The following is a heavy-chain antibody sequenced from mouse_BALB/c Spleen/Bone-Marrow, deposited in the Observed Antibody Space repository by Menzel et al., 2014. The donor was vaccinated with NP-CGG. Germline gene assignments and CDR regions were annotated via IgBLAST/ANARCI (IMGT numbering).Heavy chain of an antibody. CDR2: IRLKSNNYAT. CDR3: SRDYDDAMDY. D-gene: IGHD2-4*01. Sequence: EVQLQESGGGLVQPGGSMKLSCVASGFSFSNYWMNWVRQSPEKGLEWVAEIRLKSNNYATHYAESVKGRFSISRDDSKSSVYLQMSNLGAEDTGIYYCSRDYDDAMDYWGQGTSVTVSS. V-gene: IGHV6-6*02. J-gene: IGHJ4*01. CDR1: GFSFSNYW.